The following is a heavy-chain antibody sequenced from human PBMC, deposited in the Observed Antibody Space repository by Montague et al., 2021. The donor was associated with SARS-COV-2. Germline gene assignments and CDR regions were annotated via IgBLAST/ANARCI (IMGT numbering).Heavy chain of an antibody. Sequence: TLSLTCVVSGGSVSSYDYSWIWMPQSPGKGLEWIGYTYRSTSAYYYLFRKIRVTISISTTNNQFSLTPRSVTAADTGLYYCATGSRLYGMDFWGQGTTVTVS. D-gene: IGHD2-21*01. CDR2: TYRSTSA. J-gene: IGHJ6*02. CDR3: ATGSRLYGMDF. V-gene: IGHV4-30-2*06. CDR1: GGSVSSYDYS.